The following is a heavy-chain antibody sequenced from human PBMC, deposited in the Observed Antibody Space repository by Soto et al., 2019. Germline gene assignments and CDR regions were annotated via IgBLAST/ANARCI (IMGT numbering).Heavy chain of an antibody. CDR1: GYSFTSYW. D-gene: IGHD5-12*01. Sequence: PGESLKISCKVSGYSFTSYWIGWVRQMPGKGLEWMGIIYPGDSDTRYSPSFQGQVTISADKSISTAYLQWSSLKASDTAMYYCARPGRDGYNLPDLPFDYWGQGTLVTVSS. CDR3: ARPGRDGYNLPDLPFDY. V-gene: IGHV5-51*01. J-gene: IGHJ4*02. CDR2: IYPGDSDT.